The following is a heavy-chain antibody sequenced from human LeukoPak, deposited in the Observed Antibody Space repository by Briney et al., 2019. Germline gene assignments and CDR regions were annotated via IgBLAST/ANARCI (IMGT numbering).Heavy chain of an antibody. J-gene: IGHJ4*02. D-gene: IGHD6-25*01. CDR3: AKVRGTFSSGFYFDS. V-gene: IGHV3-9*01. CDR1: GFNFYDYA. CDR2: ISWNGGFM. Sequence: GGSLRLSCAVSGFNFYDYAIHWVRQPPGKGLEWVAIISWNGGFMDYADSVKGRFTISRDNVKNSLYLDMNSLRPEDTAFYYCAKVRGTFSSGFYFDSWGQGTLVTVSS.